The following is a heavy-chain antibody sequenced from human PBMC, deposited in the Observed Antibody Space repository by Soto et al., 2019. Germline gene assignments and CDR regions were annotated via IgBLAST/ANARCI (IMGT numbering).Heavy chain of an antibody. V-gene: IGHV1-18*01. CDR3: ARGRGFPPTLILYGMDV. Sequence: GASVKVSCKASGYTFTSYGISWVRQAPGQGLEWMGWISAYNGNTNYAQKLQGRVTMTTDTSTSTAYMELRSLRSDDTAVYYCARGRGFPPTLILYGMDVWGQGTTVTVSS. CDR1: GYTFTSYG. J-gene: IGHJ6*02. D-gene: IGHD3-10*01. CDR2: ISAYNGNT.